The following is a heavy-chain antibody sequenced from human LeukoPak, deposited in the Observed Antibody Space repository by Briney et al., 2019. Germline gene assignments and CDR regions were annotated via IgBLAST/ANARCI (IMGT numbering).Heavy chain of an antibody. CDR2: VHHTGSA. D-gene: IGHD4/OR15-4a*01. J-gene: IGHJ6*02. CDR3: ARDSWDYIAMDV. CDR1: GISLSTYY. Sequence: SETLSLTCTVSGISLSTYYWRWVRQPPGKGLEWIGYVHHTGSADYNPSLKSRVTISLDMSKSQFSLKLTSATAADTAVYYCARDSWDYIAMDVWGPGTTVTVSS. V-gene: IGHV4-59*01.